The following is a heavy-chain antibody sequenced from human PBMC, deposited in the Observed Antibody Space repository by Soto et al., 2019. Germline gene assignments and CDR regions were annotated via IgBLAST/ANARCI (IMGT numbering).Heavy chain of an antibody. CDR1: GFTFKNYA. D-gene: IGHD3-22*01. CDR2: ISYDGSIE. Sequence: GGSLRLSCAASGFTFKNYAMHWVRQAPGKGLEWVAVISYDGSIEFYADSVKGRFTISRDDFKNTMFLQMGSLRVEDTAVYYCAKDLFTMIVVVTRGGDYWGQGTLVTV. CDR3: AKDLFTMIVVVTRGGDY. J-gene: IGHJ4*02. V-gene: IGHV3-30-3*01.